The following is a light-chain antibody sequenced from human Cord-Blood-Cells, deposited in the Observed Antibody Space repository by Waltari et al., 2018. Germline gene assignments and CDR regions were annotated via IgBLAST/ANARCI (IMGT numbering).Light chain of an antibody. CDR3: QQYNSYWT. V-gene: IGKV1-5*01. CDR1: QSISSL. CDR2: DAS. Sequence: DIQMTQSPSTLSASVGDRVTITCRASQSISSLLAWYQQKPGKAPKLLIYDASSLESGVPSRFSGSGSATEFTLTISSLQPDDFATYYCQQYNSYWTFGQGTKLEIK. J-gene: IGKJ2*01.